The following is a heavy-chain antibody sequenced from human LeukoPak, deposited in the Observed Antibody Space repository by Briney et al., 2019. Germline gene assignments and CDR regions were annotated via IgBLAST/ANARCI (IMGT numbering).Heavy chain of an antibody. Sequence: SETLSLTCTVSGGSISSSSYYWGWIRQPPGKGLEWIGSIYYSGSTYYNPSLKSRVTISVDTSKNQFSLKLSSVTAADTAVSYCARLHYDFWSGYYTGPYYYYMDVWGKGTTVTISS. V-gene: IGHV4-39*07. J-gene: IGHJ6*03. CDR2: IYYSGST. D-gene: IGHD3-3*01. CDR1: GGSISSSSYY. CDR3: ARLHYDFWSGYYTGPYYYYMDV.